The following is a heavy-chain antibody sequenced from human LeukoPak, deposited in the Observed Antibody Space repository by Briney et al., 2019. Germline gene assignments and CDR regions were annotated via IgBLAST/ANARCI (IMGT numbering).Heavy chain of an antibody. CDR3: AREQKESSSEFDY. V-gene: IGHV3-23*01. Sequence: GGSLRLSCVGSGFTFSSHAMSWVRQAPGKGLEWVSAISGSGGSTYYADSVKGRFTISRDNSKNTLYLQMNSLRAEDTAVYYCAREQKESSSEFDYWGQGTLVTVSS. CDR1: GFTFSSHA. D-gene: IGHD6-6*01. J-gene: IGHJ4*02. CDR2: ISGSGGST.